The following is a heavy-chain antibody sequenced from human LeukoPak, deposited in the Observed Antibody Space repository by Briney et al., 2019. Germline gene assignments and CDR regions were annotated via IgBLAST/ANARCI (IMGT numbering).Heavy chain of an antibody. V-gene: IGHV3-21*01. CDR1: GFTFSSYS. CDR3: ARSLGYCSSTSCLEKDYFDY. J-gene: IGHJ4*02. Sequence: GGSLRLSCAASGFTFSSYSMNWVRQAPGKGLEWVSSISSSSSYIYYADSLKARFTNCRYNATNSLYMQMNSLRAEDTAVYYCARSLGYCSSTSCLEKDYFDYWGQGTLVTVSS. D-gene: IGHD2-2*01. CDR2: ISSSSSYI.